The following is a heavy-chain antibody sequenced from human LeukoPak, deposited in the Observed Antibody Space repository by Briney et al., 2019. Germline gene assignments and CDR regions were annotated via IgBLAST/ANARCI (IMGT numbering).Heavy chain of an antibody. CDR1: GFTFSSYE. V-gene: IGHV3-48*03. Sequence: GGSLRLSCAASGFTFSSYEMNWVRQAPGKGLEWASYISSSGSTIYYADSVKGRFTISRDNAKNSLYLQMNSLRAEDTAVYYCAREGSSWSEGRLWYFDYWGQGTLVTVSS. CDR3: AREGSSWSEGRLWYFDY. J-gene: IGHJ4*02. CDR2: ISSSGSTI. D-gene: IGHD6-13*01.